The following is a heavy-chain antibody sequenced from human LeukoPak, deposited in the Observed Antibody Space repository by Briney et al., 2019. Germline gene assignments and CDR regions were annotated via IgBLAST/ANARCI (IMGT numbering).Heavy chain of an antibody. Sequence: PGGSLRLSCAASGFTFSSYAMSWVRQAPGKGLEWVSTISGSGGSTYYADSVKGRFTISRDNSKNTLYLQMNSLRAEDTAVYYCATPVSGAPPSPYSHDLWGRGTLVTVSS. V-gene: IGHV3-23*01. CDR1: GFTFSSYA. J-gene: IGHJ2*01. CDR2: ISGSGGST. D-gene: IGHD1-26*01. CDR3: ATPVSGAPPSPYSHDL.